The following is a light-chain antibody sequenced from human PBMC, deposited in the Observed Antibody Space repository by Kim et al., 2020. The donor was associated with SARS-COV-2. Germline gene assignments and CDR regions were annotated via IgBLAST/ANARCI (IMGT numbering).Light chain of an antibody. Sequence: VSAGQTASITCSGDKLGDKYACWYQQKPGQSPVLVIYQGSKRPSGIPERFSGSNSGNTATLTISGTQAMDEADYYCQAWDSSTGVFGGGTQLTVL. J-gene: IGLJ3*02. CDR3: QAWDSSTGV. CDR2: QGS. V-gene: IGLV3-1*01. CDR1: KLGDKY.